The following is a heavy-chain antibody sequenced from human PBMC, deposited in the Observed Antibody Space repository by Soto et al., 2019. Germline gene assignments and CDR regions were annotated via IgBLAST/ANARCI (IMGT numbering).Heavy chain of an antibody. CDR3: ARHPTSQGITMIVVVPNWFDP. CDR2: IDPSDSYT. CDR1: GYSFTSYW. D-gene: IGHD3-22*01. V-gene: IGHV5-10-1*01. Sequence: GESLKISCKGSGYSFTSYWISWVRQMPGKGLEWMGRIDPSDSYTNYSPSFQGHATISADKSISTAYLQWSSLKASDTAMYYCARHPTSQGITMIVVVPNWFDPWGQGTLVTVSS. J-gene: IGHJ5*02.